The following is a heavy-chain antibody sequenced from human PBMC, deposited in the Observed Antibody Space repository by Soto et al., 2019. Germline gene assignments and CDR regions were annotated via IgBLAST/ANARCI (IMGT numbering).Heavy chain of an antibody. CDR3: ASRSAAAGNYGMDV. CDR1: GYSFTSYW. J-gene: IGHJ6*02. V-gene: IGHV5-51*01. Sequence: GEALKISCKGSGYSFTSYWIGLVLDMPGKGLEWMGIIYPGDSDTRYTPSFQGQVTLSADTSISTAYLQWSSLKASDTAMYYCASRSAAAGNYGMDVWGQGTTVTVSS. CDR2: IYPGDSDT. D-gene: IGHD6-25*01.